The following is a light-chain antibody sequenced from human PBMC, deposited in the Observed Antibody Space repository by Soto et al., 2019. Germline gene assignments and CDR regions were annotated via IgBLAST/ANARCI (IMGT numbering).Light chain of an antibody. CDR2: DVS. V-gene: IGLV2-11*01. CDR3: CSYAGRDTLYV. J-gene: IGLJ1*01. Sequence: QSVLTQPRSVSGSPGQSVTISCTGTSTDVGGYNYVSWYQQHPGKVPKLIPYDVSERPSGVPDRFSASKSGNTASLTISGLQAEDDSDYYCCSYAGRDTLYVFGSGTNVTVL. CDR1: STDVGGYNY.